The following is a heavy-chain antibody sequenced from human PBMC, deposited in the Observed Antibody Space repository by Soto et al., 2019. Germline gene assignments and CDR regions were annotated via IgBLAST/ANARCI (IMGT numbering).Heavy chain of an antibody. CDR3: PKDKYQLLYQRYNWFDP. D-gene: IGHD2-2*02. J-gene: IGHJ5*02. CDR1: GFTFSSYG. CDR2: ISYDGSNK. V-gene: IGHV3-30*18. Sequence: PGGSLRLSCAASGFTFSSYGMHWVRQAPGKGLEWVAVISYDGSNKYYADSVKGRFTISRDNSKNTLYLQMNSLRAEDTAVYYCPKDKYQLLYQRYNWFDPWGQGTLVTVSS.